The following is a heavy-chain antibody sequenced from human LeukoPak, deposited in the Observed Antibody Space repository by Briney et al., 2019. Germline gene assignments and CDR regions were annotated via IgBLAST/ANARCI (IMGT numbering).Heavy chain of an antibody. CDR1: GFTFSSYA. CDR3: ARGSFSYGMDV. V-gene: IGHV3-23*01. CDR2: ISGSGGST. D-gene: IGHD3-3*02. J-gene: IGHJ6*02. Sequence: GGSLRLSCAASGFTFSSYAMSWVRQAPGKGLEWVSAISGSGGSTYYADSVKGRFTISRDNAKNSLYLQMNSLRAEDTAVYYCARGSFSYGMDVWGQGTTVTVSS.